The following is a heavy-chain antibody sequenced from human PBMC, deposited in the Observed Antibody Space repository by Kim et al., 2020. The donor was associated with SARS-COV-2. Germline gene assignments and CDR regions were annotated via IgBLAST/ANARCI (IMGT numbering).Heavy chain of an antibody. Sequence: GGSLRLSCAASGFTFSSYGMHWVRQAPGKGLEWVAVISYDGSNKYYADSVKGRFTISRDNSKNTLYLQMNSLRAEDTAVYYCAKDPELGIGAYYYGMDVWGQGTTVTVSS. J-gene: IGHJ6*02. D-gene: IGHD7-27*01. CDR3: AKDPELGIGAYYYGMDV. CDR2: ISYDGSNK. CDR1: GFTFSSYG. V-gene: IGHV3-30*18.